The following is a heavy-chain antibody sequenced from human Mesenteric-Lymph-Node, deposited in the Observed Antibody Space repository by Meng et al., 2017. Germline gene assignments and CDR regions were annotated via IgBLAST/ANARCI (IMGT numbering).Heavy chain of an antibody. CDR2: IEQHGNEK. J-gene: IGHJ4*02. V-gene: IGHV3-7*01. CDR1: GLTFFGYW. CDR3: ARAWKLGKLLYHDF. Sequence: GESLKISCAASGLTFFGYWMSWIRQAPGKGLECVANIEQHGNEKYYVDSVKGRFTVSRDNAKNSVYLQMNSLRAEDTAVYYCARAWKLGKLLYHDFWGQGTLVTVSS. D-gene: IGHD2-2*02.